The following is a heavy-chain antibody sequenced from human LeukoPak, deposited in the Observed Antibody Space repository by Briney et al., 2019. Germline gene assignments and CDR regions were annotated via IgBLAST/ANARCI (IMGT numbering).Heavy chain of an antibody. Sequence: PSETLSLTCTVSDGSINTYYWSWIRQPPGKGLEWIGYIYYSGSTNYNPSLKSRVTISVDTSKNQFSLKLSSVTAADTAVYYCARRFVGATRLDYWGQGTLVTVSS. CDR2: IYYSGST. CDR1: DGSINTYY. J-gene: IGHJ4*02. CDR3: ARRFVGATRLDY. V-gene: IGHV4-59*01. D-gene: IGHD1-26*01.